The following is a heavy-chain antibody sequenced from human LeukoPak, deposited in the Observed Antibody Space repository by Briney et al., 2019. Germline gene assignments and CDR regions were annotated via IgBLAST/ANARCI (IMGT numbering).Heavy chain of an antibody. V-gene: IGHV1-8*01. J-gene: IGHJ6*02. CDR3: ARVPSYYYYYGMDV. CDR2: MNPNSGNT. Sequence: ASVKVSCKASGYTFTSYDINWVRRATGQGLEWMGWMNPNSGNTGYAQKFQGRVTMTRNTSISTAYMELSSLRSEDTAVYYCARVPSYYYYYGMDVWGQGTTVTVSS. CDR1: GYTFTSYD.